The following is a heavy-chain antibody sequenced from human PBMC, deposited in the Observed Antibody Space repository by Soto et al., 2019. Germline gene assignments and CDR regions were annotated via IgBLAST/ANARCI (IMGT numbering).Heavy chain of an antibody. J-gene: IGHJ2*01. CDR1: GGSSRAYH. CDR2: FSYSGSL. CDR3: AGGPRYWSFAL. D-gene: IGHD1-20*01. Sequence: GELQQWGTGLLKPSETLSLNCSVYGGSSRAYHWSWIRQSPGEGLEWIGEFSYSGSLNYNPSLKARVAVSLDTSTNHFSLPMSSVTAADTAVYFCAGGPRYWSFALWGRGTLVTVS. V-gene: IGHV4-34*01.